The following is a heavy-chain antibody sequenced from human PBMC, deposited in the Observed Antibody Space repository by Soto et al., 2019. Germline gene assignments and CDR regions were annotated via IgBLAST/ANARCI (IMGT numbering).Heavy chain of an antibody. J-gene: IGHJ4*02. V-gene: IGHV3-15*01. D-gene: IGHD4-17*01. CDR3: TTVSTMTTVTTFD. CDR2: IKSKTDGGTT. Sequence: GGSLRLSCAASGLTFSNAWMSWVRQAPGKGLEWVGRIKSKTDGGTTDYAAPVKGRFTISRDDSKNTLYLQMNSLKTEDTAVYYCTTVSTMTTVTTFDWGQGTLVTVSS. CDR1: GLTFSNAW.